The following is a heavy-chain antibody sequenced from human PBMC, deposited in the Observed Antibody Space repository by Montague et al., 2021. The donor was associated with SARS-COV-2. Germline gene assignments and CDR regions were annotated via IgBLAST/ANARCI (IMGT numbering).Heavy chain of an antibody. CDR2: IYYSGST. J-gene: IGHJ2*01. CDR3: AGDRGRFWHFDL. D-gene: IGHD5-12*01. V-gene: IGHV4-59*01. CDR1: GGSISSYY. Sequence: SETLSLTCTVSGGSISSYYWNWIRQSPGKGLEWIGYIYYSGSTKYNPSPMSRVTMLVDTSKRQMSLRLNSVTAADTAVYYCAGDRGRFWHFDLWGRGTLVTVSS.